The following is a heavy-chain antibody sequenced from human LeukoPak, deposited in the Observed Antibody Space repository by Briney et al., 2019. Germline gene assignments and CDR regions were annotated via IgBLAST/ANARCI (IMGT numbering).Heavy chain of an antibody. CDR2: INAYNGNT. CDR1: GYTFTSYI. CDR3: ARDRHIAAAVYYYYMDV. Sequence: GASVKGSCKASGYTFTSYIISWVRQAPGQGLEWMGWINAYNGNTDYAQRVQGRVTMTTDTSTSTAYMELRSLRSDDTAVYYCARDRHIAAAVYYYYMDVWGKGTPVTVSS. V-gene: IGHV1-18*01. J-gene: IGHJ6*03. D-gene: IGHD6-13*01.